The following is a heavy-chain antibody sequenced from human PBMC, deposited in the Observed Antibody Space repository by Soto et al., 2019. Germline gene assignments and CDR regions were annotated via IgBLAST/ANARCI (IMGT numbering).Heavy chain of an antibody. D-gene: IGHD3-22*01. CDR1: GYRFSNNW. Sequence: EVQLVQSGAEVKKPGESLKISCKGSGYRFSNNWIGWVRQMPGKGLEWMGIIYPGDFETRYSPSFQGQVTISADKSITTAYLQWSSLQASDSAMYYCARHQGVGYYSDYWGQGTLVTVSS. CDR2: IYPGDFET. CDR3: ARHQGVGYYSDY. V-gene: IGHV5-51*01. J-gene: IGHJ4*02.